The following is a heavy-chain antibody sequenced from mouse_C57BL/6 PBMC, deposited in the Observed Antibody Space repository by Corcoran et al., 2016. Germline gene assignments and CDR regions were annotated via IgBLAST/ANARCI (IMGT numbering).Heavy chain of an antibody. CDR2: INPNNGGT. CDR3: ARDNSSYYAMDY. D-gene: IGHD1-3*01. Sequence: EVQLQQSGPELVKPGASVKISCKASGYTFTDYYMNWVKQSHGKSLEWIGDINPNNGGTSYNQKFKGKATLTVDKSSSTAYMELRSLTSEDSAVYYCARDNSSYYAMDYWGQGTSVTVSS. J-gene: IGHJ4*01. CDR1: GYTFTDYY. V-gene: IGHV1-26*01.